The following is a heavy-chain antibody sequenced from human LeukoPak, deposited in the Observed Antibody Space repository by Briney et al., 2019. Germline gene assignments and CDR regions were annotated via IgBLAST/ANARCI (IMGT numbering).Heavy chain of an antibody. CDR1: GGSFSGYY. CDR2: INHSGST. D-gene: IGHD2-21*01. J-gene: IGHJ3*02. CDR3: ARPIVVVPLRAFDI. Sequence: SETLSLTCTVYGGSFSGYYWSWIRQPPGKGLEWIGEINHSGSTNYNPSLKGRVTISVDTSKNQFSLKLSSVTAADTAVYYCARPIVVVPLRAFDIWGQGTIVTVSS. V-gene: IGHV4-34*01.